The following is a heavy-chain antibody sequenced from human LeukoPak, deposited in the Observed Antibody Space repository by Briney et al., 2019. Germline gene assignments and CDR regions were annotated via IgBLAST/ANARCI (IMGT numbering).Heavy chain of an antibody. CDR1: GGSISSYY. V-gene: IGHV4-59*01. CDR2: IYYSGST. J-gene: IGHJ4*02. CDR3: ARLYSSSWFDY. Sequence: PSETLSLTCTVSGGSISSYYWSWIRQPPGKGLEWIGYIYYSGSTNYNPSLKSRVTISVDTSKNQFSLKLGSVTAADTAVYYCARLYSSSWFDYWGQGTLVTVPS. D-gene: IGHD6-13*01.